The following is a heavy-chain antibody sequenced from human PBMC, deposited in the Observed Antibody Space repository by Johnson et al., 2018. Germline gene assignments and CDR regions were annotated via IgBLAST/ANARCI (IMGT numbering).Heavy chain of an antibody. Sequence: QVQLQQWGAGLLKPSETLSLTCSVSGGSVSSHSWSWIRPPPGKGLEWIGYIHYSGSTNYNPSLKSRVTMSPATSKKQSTLKLSSGTAADPAVYYCARLSGGYDRGGDYYHYVDVWGKGTTVTVSS. CDR2: IHYSGST. J-gene: IGHJ6*03. CDR3: ARLSGGYDRGGDYYHYVDV. D-gene: IGHD5-12*01. CDR1: GGSVSSHS. V-gene: IGHV4-59*02.